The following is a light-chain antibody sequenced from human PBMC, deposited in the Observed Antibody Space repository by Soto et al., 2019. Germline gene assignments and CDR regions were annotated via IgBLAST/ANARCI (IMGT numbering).Light chain of an antibody. CDR1: QSVSSC. J-gene: IGKJ5*01. Sequence: EIVLTQSPGTLSLYPGERATLSCRASQSVSSCLACYQQKPGQAPRLLIYDASNTATGIPARFSGSGSGTDFPLTISSLEPEDFAVYYCQHYGSPPITFGQGTRLE. V-gene: IGKV3-11*01. CDR3: QHYGSPPIT. CDR2: DAS.